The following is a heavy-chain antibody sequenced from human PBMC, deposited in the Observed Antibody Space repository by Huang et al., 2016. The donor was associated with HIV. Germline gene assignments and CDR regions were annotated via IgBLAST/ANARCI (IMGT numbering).Heavy chain of an antibody. J-gene: IGHJ6*02. CDR2: ISAYNGNT. CDR3: ARARGYHYYGMDV. Sequence: PGQGREWMGWISAYNGNTNYAQKLQGRVTMTTDTSTSTAYMELRSLRSDDTAVYYCARARGYHYYGMDVWGQGTTVTVSS. V-gene: IGHV1-18*01.